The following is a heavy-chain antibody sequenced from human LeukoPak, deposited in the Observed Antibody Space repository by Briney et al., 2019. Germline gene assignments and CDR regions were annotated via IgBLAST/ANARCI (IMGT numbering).Heavy chain of an antibody. CDR3: ARAPGDYDSSGYYYSRYYYYGMDV. CDR1: GFTVSSNY. J-gene: IGHJ6*02. CDR2: IYSGGST. D-gene: IGHD3-22*01. Sequence: GGPLRLSCAASGFTVSSNYMSWVRQAPGKGLEWVSVIYSGGSTYYADSVKGRFTISRDNSKNTLYLQMNSLRAEDTAVYYCARAPGDYDSSGYYYSRYYYYGMDVWGQGTTVTVSS. V-gene: IGHV3-53*01.